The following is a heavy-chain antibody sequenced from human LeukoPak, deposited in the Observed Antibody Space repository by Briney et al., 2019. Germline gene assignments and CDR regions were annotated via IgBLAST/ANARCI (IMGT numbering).Heavy chain of an antibody. CDR3: ARDTGGSLGFDY. V-gene: IGHV1-2*02. CDR1: GYTFTGYY. D-gene: IGHD2-8*02. J-gene: IGHJ4*02. Sequence: ASVKVSCKASGYTFTGYYMHWVRQAPGQGLEWMGRINPNSGGTNYAQNFQGRVTMTRDTSISTAYMELSRLRSDETAVYYCARDTGGSLGFDYWGQGTLVTVSS. CDR2: INPNSGGT.